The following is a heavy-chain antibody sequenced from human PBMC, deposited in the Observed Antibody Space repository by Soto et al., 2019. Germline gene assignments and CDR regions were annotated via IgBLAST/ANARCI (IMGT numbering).Heavy chain of an antibody. CDR3: ARHLRNSSAYNVFDI. V-gene: IGHV4-39*01. CDR2: IHYSGAT. Sequence: SETLSLTCTVSGGYLSSGSSYWGWIRQPPGKGLDLIGSIHYSGATYNNPSLESRAAIFVDTSKNRFSMKLSSVSAADTAVYYGARHLRNSSAYNVFDIGGQGTMVPVSS. J-gene: IGHJ3*02. D-gene: IGHD3-16*01. CDR1: GGYLSSGSSY.